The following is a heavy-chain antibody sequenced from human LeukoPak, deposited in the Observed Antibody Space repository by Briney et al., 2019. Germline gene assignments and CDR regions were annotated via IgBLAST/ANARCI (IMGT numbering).Heavy chain of an antibody. Sequence: SVKVSFKASGGTFSSYAISWVRQAPGQGLEWMGGIIPIFGTANYAQKFQGKVTITTDESTSTAYMELSSLRSEDTAVYYCARGYSGYPGGYYYYMDVWGKGTTVTVSS. J-gene: IGHJ6*03. CDR2: IIPIFGTA. CDR3: ARGYSGYPGGYYYYMDV. V-gene: IGHV1-69*05. CDR1: GGTFSSYA. D-gene: IGHD5-12*01.